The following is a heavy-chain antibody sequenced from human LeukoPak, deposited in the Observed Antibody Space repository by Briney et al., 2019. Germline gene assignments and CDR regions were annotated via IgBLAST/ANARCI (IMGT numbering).Heavy chain of an antibody. D-gene: IGHD5-24*01. Sequence: GGSLRLSCAASGFTFTTYGMHWVRQAPGKGLVWVSRIMSDGRSTYADSVKGRFAISRDTAKNTLYLQMNSLRAEDTAVYYCARDSQFIGPLYWGQGTLVTVSS. CDR1: GFTFTTYG. CDR2: IMSDGRST. V-gene: IGHV3-74*01. CDR3: ARDSQFIGPLY. J-gene: IGHJ4*02.